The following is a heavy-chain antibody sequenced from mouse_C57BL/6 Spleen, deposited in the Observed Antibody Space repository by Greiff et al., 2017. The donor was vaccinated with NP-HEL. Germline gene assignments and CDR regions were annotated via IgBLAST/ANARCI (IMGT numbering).Heavy chain of an antibody. J-gene: IGHJ3*01. CDR3: ARGVYDGYQAWFAY. Sequence: VQLQQPGAELVKPGASVKLSCKASGYTFTSYWMHWVKQRPGQGLEWIGMIHPNSGSTNYNEKFKSKATLTVDKSSSTAYMQLSSLTSEDSAVYYCARGVYDGYQAWFAYWGQGTLVTVSA. V-gene: IGHV1-64*01. D-gene: IGHD2-3*01. CDR1: GYTFTSYW. CDR2: IHPNSGST.